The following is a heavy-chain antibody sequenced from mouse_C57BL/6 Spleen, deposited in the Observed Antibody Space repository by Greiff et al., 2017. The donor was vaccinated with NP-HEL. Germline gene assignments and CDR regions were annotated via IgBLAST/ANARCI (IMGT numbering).Heavy chain of an antibody. J-gene: IGHJ3*01. Sequence: QVQLKQPGAELVKPGASVKMSCKASGYTFTSYWITWVKQRPGQGLAWIGDIYPGSGSTNYNEKFKSKATLTVDTSSSTAYMQLSSLTSEDSAVYYCARQDFDYPLAYWGQGTLVTVSA. V-gene: IGHV1-55*01. CDR1: GYTFTSYW. CDR3: ARQDFDYPLAY. D-gene: IGHD2-4*01. CDR2: IYPGSGST.